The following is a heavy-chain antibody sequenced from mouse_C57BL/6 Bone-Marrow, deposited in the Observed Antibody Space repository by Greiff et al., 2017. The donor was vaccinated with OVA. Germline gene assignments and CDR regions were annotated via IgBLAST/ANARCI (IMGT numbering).Heavy chain of an antibody. Sequence: EVQLQESGGGLVKPGGSLKLSCAASGFTFSDYGMHWVRQAPEKGLEWVAYISSGSSTIYYADTVKGRFTISRDNAKNTLFLQMTSLRSEDTAMYYCERREGWLRRDCYFYVWGTGTTVTVSS. J-gene: IGHJ1*03. CDR2: ISSGSSTI. CDR1: GFTFSDYG. D-gene: IGHD2-2*01. V-gene: IGHV5-17*01. CDR3: ERREGWLRRDCYFYV.